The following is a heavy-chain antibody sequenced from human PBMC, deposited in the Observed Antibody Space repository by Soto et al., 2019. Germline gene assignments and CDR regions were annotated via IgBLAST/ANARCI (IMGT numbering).Heavy chain of an antibody. CDR2: INHSGST. J-gene: IGHJ4*02. Sequence: PSETLSLTCAVYGGSFSGYYWSWIRQPPGKGLEWIGEINHSGSTNYNPSLKSRVTISVDTSKNQFSLKLSSVTAADTAVYYCARGNVVVAALDYWGQGTLVTVSS. CDR3: ARGNVVVAALDY. D-gene: IGHD2-15*01. CDR1: GGSFSGYY. V-gene: IGHV4-34*01.